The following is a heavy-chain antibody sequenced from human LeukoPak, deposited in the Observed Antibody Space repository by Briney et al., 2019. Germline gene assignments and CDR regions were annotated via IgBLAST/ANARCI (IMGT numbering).Heavy chain of an antibody. V-gene: IGHV1-24*01. J-gene: IGHJ4*02. D-gene: IGHD1-26*01. CDR1: GYTLTELS. Sequence: ASVKVSCKVSGYTLTELSMHWVRQAPGKGLERMGGFDPEDGETIYAQKFQGRVTMTEDTSTDTAYMELSSLRSEDTAVYYCATGVGIVGATKGGTFDYWGQGTLVTVSS. CDR3: ATGVGIVGATKGGTFDY. CDR2: FDPEDGET.